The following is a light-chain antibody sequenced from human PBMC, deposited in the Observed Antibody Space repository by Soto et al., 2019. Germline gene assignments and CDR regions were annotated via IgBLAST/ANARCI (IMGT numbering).Light chain of an antibody. V-gene: IGKV1-39*01. CDR2: TAS. CDR1: QSISSY. Sequence: DIQMTQSPSSLSASVGDRFTITFGPSQSISSYLNWYQQKPGKAPKLLIFTASTLQSGVPSRFRGGASGTDFTLTISSLQLDDFATYYCQQSYNTPLTFGQGTKVDIK. CDR3: QQSYNTPLT. J-gene: IGKJ1*01.